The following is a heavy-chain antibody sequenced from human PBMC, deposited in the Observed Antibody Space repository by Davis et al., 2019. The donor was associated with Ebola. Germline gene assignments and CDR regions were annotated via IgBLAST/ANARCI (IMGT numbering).Heavy chain of an antibody. CDR1: GFSFSNYW. D-gene: IGHD2-2*01. CDR2: IKQDGSEK. J-gene: IGHJ6*02. CDR3: ASQPDYYYYGMEV. Sequence: PGGSLRLSCAASGFSFSNYWMTWVRQAPEEGLEWVANIKQDGSEKNYVDSVKGRFTISRDNAKNSLYLQMNSLRVEDMGVYYCASQPDYYYYGMEVWGQGTMVTVSS. V-gene: IGHV3-7*01.